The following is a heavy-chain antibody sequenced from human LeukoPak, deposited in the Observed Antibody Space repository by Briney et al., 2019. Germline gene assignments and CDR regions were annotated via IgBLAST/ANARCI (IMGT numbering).Heavy chain of an antibody. CDR1: GGSISSYY. D-gene: IGHD3-22*01. J-gene: IGHJ3*02. V-gene: IGHV4-4*09. Sequence: SETLSLTCTVSGGSISSYYWSWIRQPPGKGLEWIGYIYTSGSTNYNPSLKSRVTISVDTSKNQFSLKLSSVTAADTAVYYCARHYYDSSAYSPEGDAFDIWGQGTMVTVSS. CDR2: IYTSGST. CDR3: ARHYYDSSAYSPEGDAFDI.